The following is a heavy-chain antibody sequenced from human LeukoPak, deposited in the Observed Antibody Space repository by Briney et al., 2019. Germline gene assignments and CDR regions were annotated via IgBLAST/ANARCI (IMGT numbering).Heavy chain of an antibody. CDR2: IYYSGST. J-gene: IGHJ5*02. CDR3: ARVGMGCSSTSCYSRFDP. Sequence: SETLSLTCTVSGGSISSYYWSWIRQPPGKGLEWIGHIYYSGSTNYNPSLKSRVTISVDTSKNQFSLKLSSVTAADTAVYYCARVGMGCSSTSCYSRFDPWGQGTLVTVSS. V-gene: IGHV4-59*12. CDR1: GGSISSYY. D-gene: IGHD2-2*02.